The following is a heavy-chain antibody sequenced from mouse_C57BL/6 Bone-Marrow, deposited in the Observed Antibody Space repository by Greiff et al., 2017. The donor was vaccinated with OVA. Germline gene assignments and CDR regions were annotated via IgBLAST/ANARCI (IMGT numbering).Heavy chain of an antibody. CDR1: GFTFSDYY. Sequence: EVKVVESEGGLVQPGSSMKLSCTASGFTFSDYYMAWVRQVPEKGLEWVANINYDGSSTYYLDSLKSRFIISRDNAKNILYLQMSSLKSEDTATYYCARANLLLRYFDYWGQGTTLTVSS. CDR2: INYDGSST. D-gene: IGHD1-1*01. CDR3: ARANLLLRYFDY. J-gene: IGHJ2*01. V-gene: IGHV5-16*01.